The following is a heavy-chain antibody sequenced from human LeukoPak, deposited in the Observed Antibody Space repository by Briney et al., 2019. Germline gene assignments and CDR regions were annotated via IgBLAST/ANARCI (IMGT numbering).Heavy chain of an antibody. V-gene: IGHV3-53*01. CDR1: GFTVDNNR. CDR2: VYGGGNT. Sequence: GGSLRLSCAASGFTVDNNRMSWVRQAPGKGLEWVSTVYGGGNTAYADSVKGRFTISRDTSKNTLLLQMNSLRAEDTAVYFCVRERFGAYVENWGQGALVTVSS. CDR3: VRERFGAYVEN. D-gene: IGHD3-10*01. J-gene: IGHJ4*02.